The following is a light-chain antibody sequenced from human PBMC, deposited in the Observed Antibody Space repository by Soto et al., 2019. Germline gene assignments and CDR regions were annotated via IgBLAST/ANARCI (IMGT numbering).Light chain of an antibody. CDR3: QHYGNSPGT. V-gene: IGKV3-20*01. CDR2: GAS. Sequence: EIVLTQSPGTLSLSPGERATLSCRASQSVSSSNLAWYQQKPGQAPRLLIYGASSRATGIPDRFSGSGSGTDFTLTISRLEPEDFALYYCQHYGNSPGTFGQGTKVEIK. J-gene: IGKJ1*01. CDR1: QSVSSSN.